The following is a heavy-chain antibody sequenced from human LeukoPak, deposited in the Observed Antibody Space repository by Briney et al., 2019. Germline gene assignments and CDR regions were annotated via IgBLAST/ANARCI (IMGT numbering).Heavy chain of an antibody. CDR1: GYTFTSYG. D-gene: IGHD6-13*01. Sequence: ASVKVSCKASGYTFTSYGISWVRQAPGQGLEWMGWISAYNGNTNYAQKLRGRVTMTTDTSTSTAYMELRSLRSDDTAVYYCARESYSSSPQNYYYYGMDVWGQGTMVTVSS. CDR3: ARESYSSSPQNYYYYGMDV. CDR2: ISAYNGNT. J-gene: IGHJ6*02. V-gene: IGHV1-18*01.